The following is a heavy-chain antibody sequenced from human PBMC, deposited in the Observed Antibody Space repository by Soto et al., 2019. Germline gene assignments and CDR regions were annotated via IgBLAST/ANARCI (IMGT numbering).Heavy chain of an antibody. J-gene: IGHJ6*02. CDR3: ASPSPTYYDFWSGYSPQGDYYYGMDV. CDR1: GYTFTSYY. Sequence: ASVKVSCKASGYTFTSYYMHWVRQAPGQGLEWMGIINPSGGSTSHAQKFQGRVTMTRDTSTSTVYMELSSLRSEDTAVYYCASPSPTYYDFWSGYSPQGDYYYGMDVWGQGTTVTVSS. D-gene: IGHD3-3*01. V-gene: IGHV1-46*01. CDR2: INPSGGST.